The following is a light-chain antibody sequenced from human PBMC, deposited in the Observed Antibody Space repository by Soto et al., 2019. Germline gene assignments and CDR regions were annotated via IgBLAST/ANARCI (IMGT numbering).Light chain of an antibody. Sequence: EIVLTQSPGILSLSPGERATLSCRAGQSVSSSYLAWYQQKPGQAPRLLIYGASNRATGIPDRFSASGSKTNFTLTISRLEPEDFAVYYWQQYGSSPPYTFGQGTKLEIK. CDR2: GAS. CDR1: QSVSSSY. V-gene: IGKV3-20*01. CDR3: QQYGSSPPYT. J-gene: IGKJ2*01.